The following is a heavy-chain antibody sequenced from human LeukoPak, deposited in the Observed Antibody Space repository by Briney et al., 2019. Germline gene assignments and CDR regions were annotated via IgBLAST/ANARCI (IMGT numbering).Heavy chain of an antibody. CDR3: AKGGWSSSWPTFEYFQH. V-gene: IGHV3-30*02. D-gene: IGHD6-13*01. J-gene: IGHJ1*01. CDR1: GFTFSSYG. CDR2: IRYDGSNK. Sequence: GGSLRLSCAASGFTFSSYGMHWVRQAPGKGLEWVAFIRYDGSNKYYADSVKGRFTISRDNSKNTLYLQMNSLRAEDTAVYYCAKGGWSSSWPTFEYFQHWGQGTLVTVSS.